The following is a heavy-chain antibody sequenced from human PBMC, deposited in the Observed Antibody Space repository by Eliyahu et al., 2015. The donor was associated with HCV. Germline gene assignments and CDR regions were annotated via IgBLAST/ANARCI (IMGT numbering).Heavy chain of an antibody. V-gene: IGHV1-69*06. J-gene: IGHJ3*02. CDR2: IIPIFGTA. Sequence: GIIPIFGTANYAQKFQGRVTITADKSTSTAYMELSSLRSEDTAVYYCARMXVGAXDIWGQGTMVTVSS. CDR3: ARMXVGAXDI.